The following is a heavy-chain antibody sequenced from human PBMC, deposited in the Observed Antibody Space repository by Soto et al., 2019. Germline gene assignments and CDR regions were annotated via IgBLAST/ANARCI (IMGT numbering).Heavy chain of an antibody. CDR1: GGTFSRHA. J-gene: IGHJ3*02. Sequence: QVQLVQSGAEVRKPGSSVKVSCKASGGTFSRHAISWVRQAPGQGLEWMGGIIPIFGTANHAQKFQGRVTIIADESTSTAYMELSSLRSEDTAVYYCARGSRVVITTDAFDIWGQGTMVTVSS. CDR2: IIPIFGTA. V-gene: IGHV1-69*01. D-gene: IGHD3-22*01. CDR3: ARGSRVVITTDAFDI.